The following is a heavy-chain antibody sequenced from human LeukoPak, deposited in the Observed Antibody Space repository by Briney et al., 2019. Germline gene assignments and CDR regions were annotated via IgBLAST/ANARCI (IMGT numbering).Heavy chain of an antibody. CDR1: GFTFNTYG. J-gene: IGHJ4*02. D-gene: IGHD7-27*01. CDR2: VSFDGSDK. Sequence: GGSLRLSCAASGFTFNTYGMHWVRQAPGKGLEWVAVVSFDGSDKYYADSVKGRFTISRDNSKNTLYVQMNSLRVEDTAVYYCARDWGNWGYGYNFDQGGQGTLVTVSS. CDR3: ARDWGNWGYGYNFDQ. V-gene: IGHV3-30*03.